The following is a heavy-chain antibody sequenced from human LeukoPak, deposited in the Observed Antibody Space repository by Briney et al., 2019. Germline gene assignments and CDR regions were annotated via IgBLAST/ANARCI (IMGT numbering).Heavy chain of an antibody. CDR1: GYTLTELS. D-gene: IGHD2-8*01. J-gene: IGHJ6*02. Sequence: ASVKVSCEVSGYTLTELSMHWVRQAPGKGLEWMGGFDPEDGETIYAQKFQGRVTMTEDTSTDTAYMELSSLRSEDTAVYYCATGSLMVYAIPDGMDVWGQGTTVTVSS. CDR2: FDPEDGET. V-gene: IGHV1-24*01. CDR3: ATGSLMVYAIPDGMDV.